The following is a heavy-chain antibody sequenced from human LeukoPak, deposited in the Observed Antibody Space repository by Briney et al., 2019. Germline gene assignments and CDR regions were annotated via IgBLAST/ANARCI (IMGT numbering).Heavy chain of an antibody. CDR2: MNPNSGNT. J-gene: IGHJ6*03. V-gene: IGHV1-8*01. D-gene: IGHD3-3*01. CDR3: ARDLGGYYDYYYYYYMDV. CDR1: GYTFTSYD. Sequence: ASVKVSCKASGYTFTSYDINWVRQATGQGLEWMGWMNPNSGNTGYAQKFQGRVTMTEDTSTDTAYMELSSLRSDDTAVYYCARDLGGYYDYYYYYYMDVWGKGTTVTVSS.